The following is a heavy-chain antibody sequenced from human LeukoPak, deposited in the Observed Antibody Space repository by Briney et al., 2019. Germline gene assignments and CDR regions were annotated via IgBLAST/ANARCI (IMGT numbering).Heavy chain of an antibody. D-gene: IGHD2-2*01. CDR3: ARVGIVVIPAARFDF. CDR2: ISYDGSNK. CDR1: GFTFSSYG. Sequence: GGSLRLSCAASGFTFSSYGMHWVRQAPGKGLEWVAVISYDGSNKYYADSVKGRFTISRDNSKNTMYLQMNSLRGEDTAVYYCARVGIVVIPAARFDFWGQGTLVIVSS. V-gene: IGHV3-30*03. J-gene: IGHJ4*02.